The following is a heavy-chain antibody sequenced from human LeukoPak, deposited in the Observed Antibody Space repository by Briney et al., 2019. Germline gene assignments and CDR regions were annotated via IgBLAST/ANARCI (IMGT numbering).Heavy chain of an antibody. V-gene: IGHV4-59*11. D-gene: IGHD3-10*01. CDR2: IYYSGST. CDR1: GGSISSHY. Sequence: SETLSVTCTVSGGSISSHYWSWIRQPLGKGLEWIGYIYYSGSTNHNPSLKSRVTISVDTSKNQFSLKLSSVTAADTAVYYCARDRGDSRPLDYWGQGTLVTVSS. CDR3: ARDRGDSRPLDY. J-gene: IGHJ4*02.